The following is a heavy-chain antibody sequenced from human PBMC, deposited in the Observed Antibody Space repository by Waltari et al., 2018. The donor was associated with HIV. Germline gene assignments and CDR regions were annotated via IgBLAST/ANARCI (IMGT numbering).Heavy chain of an antibody. D-gene: IGHD2-21*02. J-gene: IGHJ4*02. V-gene: IGHV3-74*01. CDR2: IDLDGTTT. Sequence: EVQLVESGGGLVHPGGSLRLSCAASGLTFSSYWMYWVRQAPEMGLVWVSRIDLDGTTTRYADSVKGRFTISRDNAKNTVYLQMNSLRDEDTAVYYCATGGDYFSLRYWGQGALVTVSS. CDR3: ATGGDYFSLRY. CDR1: GLTFSSYW.